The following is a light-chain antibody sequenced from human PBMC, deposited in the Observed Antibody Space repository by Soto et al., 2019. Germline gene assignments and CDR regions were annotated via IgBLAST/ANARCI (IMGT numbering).Light chain of an antibody. Sequence: DIQMTQSPSSLSVSVGDRVTITCRASQDIRDYLVWYQQRPGKVPTLLIYAASTLQSGVPSRFSGSGYGTEFTLTISSLQSEDVATYYCQKYGGAPYTFGPGTKVDLK. V-gene: IGKV1-27*01. CDR3: QKYGGAPYT. CDR2: AAS. J-gene: IGKJ3*01. CDR1: QDIRDY.